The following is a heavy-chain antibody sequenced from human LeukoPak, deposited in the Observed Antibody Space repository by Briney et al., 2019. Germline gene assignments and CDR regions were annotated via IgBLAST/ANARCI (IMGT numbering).Heavy chain of an antibody. V-gene: IGHV3-30-3*01. CDR1: GFTFSSYA. CDR3: AKDIAQGYTFGSIEQDY. CDR2: ISYDGSNK. D-gene: IGHD5-18*01. J-gene: IGHJ4*02. Sequence: GGSLRLSCAASGFTFSSYAMPWVRQAPGHGLAWVAVISYDGSNKYYADSVKGRFTISRDNSKDTLSLQMNSPRAEDTAVYYCAKDIAQGYTFGSIEQDYWGQGTLVTVSS.